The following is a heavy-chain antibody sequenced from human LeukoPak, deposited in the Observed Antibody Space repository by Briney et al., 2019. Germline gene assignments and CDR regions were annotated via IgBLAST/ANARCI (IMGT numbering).Heavy chain of an antibody. CDR3: AKDRHAPGRYCSSTTCFPFDP. D-gene: IGHD2-2*01. CDR1: GFTVSSNY. Sequence: GGSLRLSCAASGFTVSSNYMSWVRQAPGKGLEWVSGISGSGGSTYYADSVKGRFTISRDNSKSTLYLQMNSLRAEDTAVYYCAKDRHAPGRYCSSTTCFPFDPWGQGTLVTVSS. J-gene: IGHJ5*02. V-gene: IGHV3-23*01. CDR2: ISGSGGST.